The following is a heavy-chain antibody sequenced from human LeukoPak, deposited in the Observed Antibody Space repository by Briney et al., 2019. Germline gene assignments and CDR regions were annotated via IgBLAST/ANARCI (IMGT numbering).Heavy chain of an antibody. J-gene: IGHJ4*02. CDR3: ASRYSSSWYEEGYFDY. D-gene: IGHD6-13*01. CDR2: ISYDGSNK. Sequence: GGSLRLSCAASGFTFSSYGMHWVRQAPGKGLEWVAVISYDGSNKYYADSVKGRFTISRDNSKNTLYLQMNSLRAEDTAVYYCASRYSSSWYEEGYFDYWGQGTLVTVSS. CDR1: GFTFSSYG. V-gene: IGHV3-30*03.